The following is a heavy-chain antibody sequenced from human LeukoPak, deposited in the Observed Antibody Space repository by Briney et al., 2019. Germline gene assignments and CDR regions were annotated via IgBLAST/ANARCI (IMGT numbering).Heavy chain of an antibody. V-gene: IGHV4-34*01. CDR3: ARGYYDFWSGYYRGSWFDP. D-gene: IGHD3-3*01. Sequence: PSETLSLTCTVSGGSISSYYWSWIRQPPGKGLEWIGEINHSGSTNYNPSLKSRVTISVDRSKNQFSLKLSSVTAADTAVYYCARGYYDFWSGYYRGSWFDPWGQGTLVTVSS. J-gene: IGHJ5*02. CDR1: GGSISSYY. CDR2: INHSGST.